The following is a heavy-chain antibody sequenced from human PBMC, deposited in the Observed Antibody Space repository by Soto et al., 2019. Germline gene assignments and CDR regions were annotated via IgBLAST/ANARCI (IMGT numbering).Heavy chain of an antibody. CDR1: GCSISSYY. D-gene: IGHD1-26*01. V-gene: IGHV4-59*01. Sequence: SETLSLTCTVSGCSISSYYWSWIRQPPGKGLEWIGYIYYSGSTNYNPSLKSRVTISVDTSKSQFSLKLSSVTAADTAVYYCARRYGGNFDYWGQGTLVTVSS. CDR2: IYYSGST. J-gene: IGHJ4*02. CDR3: ARRYGGNFDY.